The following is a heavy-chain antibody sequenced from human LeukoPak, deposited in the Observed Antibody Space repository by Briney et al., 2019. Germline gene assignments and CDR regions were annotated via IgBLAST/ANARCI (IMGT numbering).Heavy chain of an antibody. CDR3: ARGYCSCGSCYPYYFDY. D-gene: IGHD2-15*01. CDR2: IISSSSYI. V-gene: IGHV3-21*01. J-gene: IGHJ4*02. CDR1: GFTFTSYS. Sequence: GGSLRLSCAASGFTFTSYSMNWVRQAPGKGLEWVSSIISSSSYIYYADSVKGRFTISRDNAKNSLYLQMNSLRAEDTAVYYCARGYCSCGSCYPYYFDYWGQGTLVTVSS.